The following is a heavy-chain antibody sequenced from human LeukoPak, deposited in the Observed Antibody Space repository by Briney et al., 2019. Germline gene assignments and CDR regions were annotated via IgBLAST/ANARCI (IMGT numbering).Heavy chain of an antibody. D-gene: IGHD3-9*01. CDR2: IYHSGST. V-gene: IGHV4-38-2*02. Sequence: SETLSLTCTVSGYSISSGYYWGWIRQPPGKGLEWIGSIYHSGSTFYNPSLKSRVTISVDTSKNQFSLKLSSVTAADTAFYYCARRTTYFGWIPSESPSCFDYWGQGTLVTVSS. CDR1: GYSISSGYY. J-gene: IGHJ4*02. CDR3: ARRTTYFGWIPSESPSCFDY.